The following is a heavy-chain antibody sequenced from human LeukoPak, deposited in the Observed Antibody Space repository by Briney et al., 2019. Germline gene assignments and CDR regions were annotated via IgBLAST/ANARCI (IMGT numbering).Heavy chain of an antibody. V-gene: IGHV3-66*01. J-gene: IGHJ5*02. CDR2: IYSGGST. D-gene: IGHD3-10*01. CDR3: ARDLWFGELSYNWFDP. CDR1: GFTVSSNY. Sequence: GGSLRLSCAASGFTVSSNYMSWVRQAPGKGLEWVSVIYSGGSTYYADSVKGRFTISRDNSKNTLYLQMNSLRAEDTAVYYCARDLWFGELSYNWFDPWGQGTLVTVSS.